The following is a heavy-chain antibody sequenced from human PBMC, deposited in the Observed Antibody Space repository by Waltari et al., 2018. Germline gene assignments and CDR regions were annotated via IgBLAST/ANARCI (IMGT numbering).Heavy chain of an antibody. J-gene: IGHJ3*02. CDR3: ARSLSVVPAAIGPLSCAFDI. CDR2: INDSGIT. D-gene: IGHD2-2*02. Sequence: QVQLQQWGAGLLKPSETLSLTCAVYGGSFSGYYWSWIRQPPGKGLEWIGEINDSGITNYNPSLNGRVTRPVDTPKIQVSLKLSSVTAADTAVYYCARSLSVVPAAIGPLSCAFDIWGQGTMVTVSS. CDR1: GGSFSGYY. V-gene: IGHV4-34*01.